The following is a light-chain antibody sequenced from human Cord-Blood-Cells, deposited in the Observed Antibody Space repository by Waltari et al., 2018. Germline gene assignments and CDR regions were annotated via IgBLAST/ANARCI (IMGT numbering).Light chain of an antibody. CDR1: QSISSW. V-gene: IGKV1-5*03. CDR2: KAS. CDR3: QQYNSYTWT. J-gene: IGKJ1*01. Sequence: DIQMTQSPSTLSASVGDRVTITCRASQSISSWLAWYQQKQGKAPKLLIYKASSLESGVPSRFIGSGSGTEFTLTISSLQPDEFATYYCQQYNSYTWTFGQGTKVEIK.